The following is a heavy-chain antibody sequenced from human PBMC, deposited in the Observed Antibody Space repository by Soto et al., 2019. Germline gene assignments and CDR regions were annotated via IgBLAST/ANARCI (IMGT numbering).Heavy chain of an antibody. CDR2: ISYDGTKK. CDR1: GFSFINYG. Sequence: QVRLVESGGGVVQPGRSVRLSCAASGFSFINYGIHWVRQAPGKGLEWVAVISYDGTKKYYVGSVRGRFTISRDNFQNTLHLHMNSLRPEDTAIYYCVKARAPWSVTTAFDCWGQGTLVTVSS. D-gene: IGHD4-17*01. CDR3: VKARAPWSVTTAFDC. V-gene: IGHV3-30*18. J-gene: IGHJ4*02.